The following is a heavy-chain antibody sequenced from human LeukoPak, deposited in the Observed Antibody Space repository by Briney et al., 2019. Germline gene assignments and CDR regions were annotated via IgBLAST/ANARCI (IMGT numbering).Heavy chain of an antibody. CDR2: ISERGDRT. D-gene: IGHD3-22*01. CDR1: GSTFNEYA. Sequence: PGGSLRLSCAASGSTFNEYAMNWVRQAPGKGLEWVSGISERGDRTSSAASVKGRFTISRDNSRNILYLQMNSLRADDTAVYYCAKRGYYDSSGFSPLTYWGQGTLVTVSS. CDR3: AKRGYYDSSGFSPLTY. J-gene: IGHJ4*02. V-gene: IGHV3-23*01.